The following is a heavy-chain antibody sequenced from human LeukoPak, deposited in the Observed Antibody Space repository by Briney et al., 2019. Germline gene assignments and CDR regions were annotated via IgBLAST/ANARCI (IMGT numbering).Heavy chain of an antibody. V-gene: IGHV3-53*01. CDR1: GFTVSSSY. D-gene: IGHD3-10*02. CDR2: IYSGGTT. J-gene: IGHJ4*02. CDR3: ARFYYDRSFNY. Sequence: GGSLRLSCAASGFTVSSSYMSWVRQAPGKGLEWVSVIYSGGTTYSADSVKGRFTISRDNSNNTLYLQMNSLRAEDTAVYYCARFYYDRSFNYWGQGTLVTVSS.